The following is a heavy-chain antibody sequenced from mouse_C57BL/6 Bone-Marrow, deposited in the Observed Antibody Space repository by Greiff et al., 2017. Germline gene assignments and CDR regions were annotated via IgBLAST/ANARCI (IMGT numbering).Heavy chain of an antibody. Sequence: QVQLKESGPELVKPGASVKISCKASGYSFTSYYIHWVKQRPGQGLEWIGWIYPGSGNTKYNEKFKGKATLTADTSSSTAYMQLSSLTSEDSAVXYCARSATRAWFAYWGQGTLVTVSA. J-gene: IGHJ3*01. CDR2: IYPGSGNT. CDR3: ARSATRAWFAY. D-gene: IGHD1-2*01. V-gene: IGHV1-66*01. CDR1: GYSFTSYY.